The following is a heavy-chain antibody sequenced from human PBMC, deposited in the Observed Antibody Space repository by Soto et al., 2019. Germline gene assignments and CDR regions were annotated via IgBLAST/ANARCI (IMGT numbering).Heavy chain of an antibody. CDR2: INPNSGGT. CDR1: GYTFTGYY. Sequence: GASVKVSCQASGYTFTGYYMHWVRQAPGQGLEWMGWINPNSGGTNYAQKFQGWVTMTRDTSISTAYMELSRLRSDDTAVYYCARLITASNWFDPWGQGTLVTVSS. D-gene: IGHD6-6*01. J-gene: IGHJ5*02. V-gene: IGHV1-2*04. CDR3: ARLITASNWFDP.